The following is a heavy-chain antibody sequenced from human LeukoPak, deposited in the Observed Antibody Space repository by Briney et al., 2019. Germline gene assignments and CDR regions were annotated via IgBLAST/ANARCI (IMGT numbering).Heavy chain of an antibody. Sequence: LPGGSLGFSGVASGFTFGAVVWSWFRRAPGKALEWVSAISYNGASTDYADSVKGRFAISRDNSKNTLYLQMNSLRAEDTAVYYCARRTGGTKDYWGQGTQVTVSS. CDR2: ISYNGAST. CDR1: GFTFGAVV. V-gene: IGHV3-23*01. J-gene: IGHJ4*02. D-gene: IGHD7-27*01. CDR3: ARRTGGTKDY.